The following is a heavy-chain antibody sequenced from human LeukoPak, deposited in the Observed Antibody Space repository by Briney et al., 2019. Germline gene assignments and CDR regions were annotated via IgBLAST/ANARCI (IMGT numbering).Heavy chain of an antibody. CDR1: GFTFHDYA. V-gene: IGHV3-43*02. Sequence: GGSLRLSCAASGFTFHDYAMHWGRQVPGKGLEWVSLISGHGDSTYYADSVKRGFTISRDNSKNSLYLQMNSLRTEDTALYYCAKDGYGNYDYWGQGTLVTVSS. D-gene: IGHD4-11*01. J-gene: IGHJ4*02. CDR3: AKDGYGNYDY. CDR2: ISGHGDST.